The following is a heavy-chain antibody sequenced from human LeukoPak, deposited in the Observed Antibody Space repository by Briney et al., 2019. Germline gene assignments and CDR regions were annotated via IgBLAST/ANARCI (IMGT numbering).Heavy chain of an antibody. V-gene: IGHV1-2*02. CDR3: ARDTGTGDYVFDY. D-gene: IGHD4-17*01. Sequence: ASVKVSCKTSGYTFSAHFIHWVRQAPGQGPEWMGWINTKSGGTRCAQKFQGRVTVTRDTSISTADMELTSLTSDDTAVYYCARDTGTGDYVFDYWGQGTLVTVSS. J-gene: IGHJ4*02. CDR2: INTKSGGT. CDR1: GYTFSAHF.